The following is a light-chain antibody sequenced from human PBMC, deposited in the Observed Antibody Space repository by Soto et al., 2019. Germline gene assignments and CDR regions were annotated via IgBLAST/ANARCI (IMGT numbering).Light chain of an antibody. J-gene: IGLJ2*01. V-gene: IGLV8-61*01. CDR2: NTT. CDR1: SGSVSTSYY. Sequence: QTVVTQEPSFSVSPGGTVILTCGLTSGSVSTSYYPSWYQQSPGLAPRTLIYNTTTRSSGVPDRFSGSKSGNTASLTVSGLQEEDEADYYCSSYAGTNTLFGGGTKLTVL. CDR3: SSYAGTNTL.